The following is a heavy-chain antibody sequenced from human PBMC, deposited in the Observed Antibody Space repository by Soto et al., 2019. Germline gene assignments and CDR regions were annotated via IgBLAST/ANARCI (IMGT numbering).Heavy chain of an antibody. V-gene: IGHV3-23*01. J-gene: IGHJ4*02. CDR2: IGSGGDGI. CDR1: GFTFSNYA. CDR3: ATCGQHLVDC. D-gene: IGHD6-13*01. Sequence: EVQLLESGGGLVQPGGSLRLSCAASGFTFSNYAMKWVRQAPGKGLEWVSVIGSGGDGIHYADSVEGRFTISRDNSKNTVKLQMNSLRAEDTAVYHCATCGQHLVDCWGQGALGTVSS.